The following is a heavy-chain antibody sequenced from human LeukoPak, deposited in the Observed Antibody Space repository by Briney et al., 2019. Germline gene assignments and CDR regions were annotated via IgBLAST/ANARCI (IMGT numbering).Heavy chain of an antibody. Sequence: PGGSLRLSCAASGFTFSNYAMSWVRQAPGKGLDWVSSITGNALNTYQADFIKGRFTISRDDSKNTLYLHLRSLRVEDTAVYYCAKLQDFYDNSGYPYFDNWGQGPLVTVSS. J-gene: IGHJ4*02. CDR3: AKLQDFYDNSGYPYFDN. CDR1: GFTFSNYA. CDR2: ITGNALNT. D-gene: IGHD3-22*01. V-gene: IGHV3-23*01.